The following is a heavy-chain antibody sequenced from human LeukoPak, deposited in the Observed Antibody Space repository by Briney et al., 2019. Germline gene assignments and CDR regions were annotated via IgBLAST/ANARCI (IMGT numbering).Heavy chain of an antibody. CDR3: ARRQGCSSSSCPPDY. V-gene: IGHV5-51*01. CDR1: GYSFTTYW. Sequence: NPGESLKISCRGSGYSFTTYWIGWVRQMPGKGLEWMGIIYPADSDTRYTPSFQAQATMSADKSINTAYLQWSSLRAADTAMYYFARRQGCSSSSCPPDYWGQGTLVTVSP. CDR2: IYPADSDT. D-gene: IGHD2-2*01. J-gene: IGHJ4*02.